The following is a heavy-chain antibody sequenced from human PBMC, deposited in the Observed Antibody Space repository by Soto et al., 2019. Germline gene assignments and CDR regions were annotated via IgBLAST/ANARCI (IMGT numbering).Heavy chain of an antibody. J-gene: IGHJ4*02. CDR2: ISGSGGTS. Sequence: LRLSCAASGFNFRSYAMSWVRRAPGKGLEWVSAISGSGGTSYFADSVRGRFTISRDNSKNTLYLQMNSLRAEDTAVYYCAKEDGGRYGISRDCSVYWGQGTLVTVSS. CDR3: AKEDGGRYGISRDCSVY. CDR1: GFNFRSYA. D-gene: IGHD2-21*01. V-gene: IGHV3-23*01.